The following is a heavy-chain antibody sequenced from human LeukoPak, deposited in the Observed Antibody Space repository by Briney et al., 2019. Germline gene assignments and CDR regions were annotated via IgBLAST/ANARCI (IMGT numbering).Heavy chain of an antibody. CDR3: ARGRLGELSSYTLDY. CDR2: INHSGST. CDR1: GGSFSGYY. V-gene: IGHV4-34*01. D-gene: IGHD3-16*02. Sequence: PSETLSLTCAVYGGSFSGYYWSWIRQPPGKGLEWIGEINHSGSTNYNPSLKSRVTISVDTSKNQFSLKLSSVTAADTAVYYCARGRLGELSSYTLDYWGQGTLVTVSS. J-gene: IGHJ4*02.